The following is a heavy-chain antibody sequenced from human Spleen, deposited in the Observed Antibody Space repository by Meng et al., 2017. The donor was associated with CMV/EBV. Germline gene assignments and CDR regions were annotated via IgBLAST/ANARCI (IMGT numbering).Heavy chain of an antibody. V-gene: IGHV4-34*01. D-gene: IGHD3-9*01. J-gene: IGHJ4*02. CDR1: GGSFSGYY. CDR2: INHSGST. Sequence: QVQLQQWGAGLLKPSETLSLTCAVYGGSFSGYYWSWIRQPPGKGLEWIGEINHSGSTNYNPSLKSRVTISVDTSKNQFSLKLSSVTAADTAVYYCARSYLRYFSYWGQGTLVTVSS. CDR3: ARSYLRYFSY.